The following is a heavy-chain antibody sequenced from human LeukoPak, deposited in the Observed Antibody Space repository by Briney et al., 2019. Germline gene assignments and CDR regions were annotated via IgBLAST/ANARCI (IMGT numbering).Heavy chain of an antibody. J-gene: IGHJ5*02. V-gene: IGHV3-11*04. D-gene: IGHD3-9*01. CDR2: ISSSGSTI. Sequence: GGSLRLSCAASGFTFSDYYMSWIRQAPGKGLEWVSYISSSGSTIYYADSVKGRFTISRDNAKNSLYLQMNSLRAEDTAVYYCASADILTGYYPGGRTNWFDPWGQGTLVTVSS. CDR3: ASADILTGYYPGGRTNWFDP. CDR1: GFTFSDYY.